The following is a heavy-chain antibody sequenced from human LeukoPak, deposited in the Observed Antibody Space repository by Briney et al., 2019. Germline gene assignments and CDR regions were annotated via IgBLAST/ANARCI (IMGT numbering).Heavy chain of an antibody. J-gene: IGHJ6*02. CDR2: INPYSGAT. D-gene: IGHD3-16*01. CDR3: ARDSNALGGPYYYYYGMDV. CDR1: GYTSTGYY. V-gene: IGHV1-2*02. Sequence: ASVKVSCKASGYTSTGYYMHWVRQAPGQGLEWMGLINPYSGATNYAQKFQGRVTMTRDTSISTAYMELSRLRSGDTAVYYCARDSNALGGPYYYYYGMDVWGQGTTVTVSS.